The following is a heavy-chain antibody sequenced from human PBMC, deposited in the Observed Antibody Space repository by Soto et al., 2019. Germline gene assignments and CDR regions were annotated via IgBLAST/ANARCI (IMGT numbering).Heavy chain of an antibody. J-gene: IGHJ4*02. CDR3: AKATYDTTFSTSSIDS. V-gene: IGHV3-23*01. CDR2: ITGSDGRT. CDR1: EFTFSNYA. Sequence: HPGWTLRLSCAASEFTFSNYAMTWVRQAPGKGLEWVSLITGSDGRTYYADSVKGRFTISRDNSKNTLFLQMNSLRAEDTAVYYCAKATYDTTFSTSSIDSWGQGPRVTAAS. D-gene: IGHD3-22*01.